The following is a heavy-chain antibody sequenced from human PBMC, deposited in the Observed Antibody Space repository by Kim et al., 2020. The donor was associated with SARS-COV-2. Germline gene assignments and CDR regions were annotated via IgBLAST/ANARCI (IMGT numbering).Heavy chain of an antibody. Sequence: GGSLRLSCAASGFTFSDYYMSWIRQAPGKGLEWVSYIGNSGSSIYYADSVKGRFTISRDNAKNSLYLQMNGLRAEDTAVYYCAREGGPYSSSMDAFDIWGQGTMVTVSS. V-gene: IGHV3-11*01. D-gene: IGHD6-6*01. CDR3: AREGGPYSSSMDAFDI. CDR1: GFTFSDYY. J-gene: IGHJ3*02. CDR2: IGNSGSSI.